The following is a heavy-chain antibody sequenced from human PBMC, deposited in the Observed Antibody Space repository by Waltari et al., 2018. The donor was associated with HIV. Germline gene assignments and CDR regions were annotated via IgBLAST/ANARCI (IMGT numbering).Heavy chain of an antibody. J-gene: IGHJ4*02. D-gene: IGHD5-18*01. Sequence: QVQLVQSGAEVKKPGSSVKVSCKASGGTFSSYAVSWVRQAHGQGLAWMGGIIPIIGTANYAQKFQGRVTITADESTSTAYMELSSLRSEETDVYYCARSASIQLWFPDYWGQGTLVTVSS. CDR1: GGTFSSYA. V-gene: IGHV1-69*01. CDR2: IIPIIGTA. CDR3: ARSASIQLWFPDY.